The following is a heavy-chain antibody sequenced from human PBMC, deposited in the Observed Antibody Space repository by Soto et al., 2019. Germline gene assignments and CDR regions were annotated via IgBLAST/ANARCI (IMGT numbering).Heavy chain of an antibody. CDR1: GFTFSNYW. D-gene: IGHD3-22*01. J-gene: IGHJ6*02. CDR2: INSDGSIT. CDR3: ARSNYDSSGYFPFGPGMDV. Sequence: GGSLRLSCAASGFTFSNYWMHWVRQAPGKGLVWVSRINSDGSITTYADSVKGRFTISRDNAKNSLYLQMNSLRAEDTAVYYCARSNYDSSGYFPFGPGMDVWGQGTTVTVSS. V-gene: IGHV3-74*01.